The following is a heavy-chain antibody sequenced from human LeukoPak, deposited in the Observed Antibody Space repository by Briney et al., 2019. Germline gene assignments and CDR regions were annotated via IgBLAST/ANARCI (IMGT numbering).Heavy chain of an antibody. CDR1: GFTFSSYA. CDR2: ISYDGSNK. CDR3: AKGYSSSLSNWFDP. Sequence: GRSLRLSCAASGFTFSSYAMHWVRQAPGKGLEWVAVISYDGSNKYYADSVKGRFTISRDNSKDTLYLQMNSLRVEDTAVYYCAKGYSSSLSNWFDPWGQGTLVTVSS. V-gene: IGHV3-30-3*01. D-gene: IGHD6-13*01. J-gene: IGHJ5*02.